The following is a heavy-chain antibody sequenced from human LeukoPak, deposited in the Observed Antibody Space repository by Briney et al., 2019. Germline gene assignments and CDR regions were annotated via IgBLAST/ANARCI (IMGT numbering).Heavy chain of an antibody. CDR2: ICGSCGCT. Sequence: GGSLRLPCEVSGFTFKIYAIFGVRQAPGKGREWVSGICGSCGCTYYADSVKGRFTISSDNSKNTVYLQMNSLTADETAVYYCEKTTVGYSSGRYPGWPADCWGQGTLVTVSS. CDR3: EKTTVGYSSGRYPGWPADC. J-gene: IGHJ4*02. V-gene: IGHV3-23*01. D-gene: IGHD6-19*01. CDR1: GFTFKIYA.